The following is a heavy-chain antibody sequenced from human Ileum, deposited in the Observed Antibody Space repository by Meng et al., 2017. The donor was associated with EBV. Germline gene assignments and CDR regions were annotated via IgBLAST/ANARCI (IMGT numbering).Heavy chain of an antibody. CDR1: GGSVSISSYY. Sequence: QVPLQASGPGLVKPSETLSLTCTVSGGSVSISSYYWSWIRQPPGKGLEWIGYIYYSGTTNYNPSLESRVTISVDTSKNQFSLKLRSVAASDTAVYYCARGWDTAMDSGWGQGTLVTVFS. D-gene: IGHD5-18*01. V-gene: IGHV4-61*01. J-gene: IGHJ4*02. CDR2: IYYSGTT. CDR3: ARGWDTAMDSG.